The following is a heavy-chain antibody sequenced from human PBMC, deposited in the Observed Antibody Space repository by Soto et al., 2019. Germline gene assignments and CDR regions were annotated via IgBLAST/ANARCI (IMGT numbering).Heavy chain of an antibody. CDR2: IYPGHSDT. CDR3: ARSGEDSSSYSPYYYYGMDF. V-gene: IGHV5-51*01. Sequence: GESLKISCKGSGYSFTSYWIGWLRQMPGKGLEWVGIIYPGHSDTRYSPSFQGQVTISADESISTAYLQWSSLKASDTAVYYCARSGEDSSSYSPYYYYGMDFWGQGTTVTVSS. D-gene: IGHD3-22*01. J-gene: IGHJ6*02. CDR1: GYSFTSYW.